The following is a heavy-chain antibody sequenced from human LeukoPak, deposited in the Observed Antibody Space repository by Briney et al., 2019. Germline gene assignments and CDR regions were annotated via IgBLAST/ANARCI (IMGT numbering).Heavy chain of an antibody. CDR1: GGSISSYY. J-gene: IGHJ5*02. D-gene: IGHD3-10*01. CDR2: IYTSGST. Sequence: PSETLSLTCTVSGGSISSYYWSWIRQPPGKGLEWIGYIYTSGSTNYNPSLKSRVTISVDTSKNQFSLKLSSVTAADTAVYYCARQPDVGELSLSWFDPWGQGTLVTVSS. CDR3: ARQPDVGELSLSWFDP. V-gene: IGHV4-4*09.